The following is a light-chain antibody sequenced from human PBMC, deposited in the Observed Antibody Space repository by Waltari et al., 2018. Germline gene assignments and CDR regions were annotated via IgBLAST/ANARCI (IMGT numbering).Light chain of an antibody. CDR1: QSVSSY. J-gene: IGKJ3*01. Sequence: EIVLTQSPATLSLSPAERATLSCRASQSVSSYLAWYQQKPGQAPRLLIYDASNRATGIPARFSGSGSGTDFTLTISSLEPEDFAVYYCQQRSNWAFTFGPGTKVDIK. V-gene: IGKV3-11*01. CDR3: QQRSNWAFT. CDR2: DAS.